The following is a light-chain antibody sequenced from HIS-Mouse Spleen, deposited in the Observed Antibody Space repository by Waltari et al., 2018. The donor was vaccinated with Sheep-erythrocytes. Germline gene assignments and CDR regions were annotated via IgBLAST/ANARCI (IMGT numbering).Light chain of an antibody. V-gene: IGKV1-33*01. CDR1: QDISNY. CDR2: NVH. J-gene: IGKJ5*01. CDR3: QQYDNLPIT. Sequence: DIQMTQSPSSLSASVGDRVTITCQASQDISNYLNWYQQKQGKAPKPLIYNVHNLETGVPSRFSGSGSGTDFTFTISSLQPEDIATYYCQQYDNLPITFGQGTRLEIK.